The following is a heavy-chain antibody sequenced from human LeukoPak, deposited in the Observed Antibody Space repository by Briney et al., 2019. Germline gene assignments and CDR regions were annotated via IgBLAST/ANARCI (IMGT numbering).Heavy chain of an antibody. V-gene: IGHV4-59*08. J-gene: IGHJ4*02. CDR2: ISYIGST. D-gene: IGHD3-10*01. CDR3: ARHVFLNTYGYFDY. CDR1: ADSFSSHY. Sequence: PSETLSLTCAVSADSFSSHYWTWIRQSPGTGLEWIGYISYIGSTNYNPSLKSRVTISVDTSKNQFSLKLSSVTAADTAVYYCARHVFLNTYGYFDYWGQGTLVTVSS.